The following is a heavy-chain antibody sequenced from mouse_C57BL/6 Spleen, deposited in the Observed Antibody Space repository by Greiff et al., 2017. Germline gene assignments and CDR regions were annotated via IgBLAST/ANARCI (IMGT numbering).Heavy chain of an antibody. CDR1: GYTFTDYY. V-gene: IGHV1-76*01. D-gene: IGHD1-1*01. J-gene: IGHJ2*01. CDR2: IYPGSGNT. Sequence: VMLVESGAELVRPGASVKLSCKASGYTFTDYYINWVKQRPGQGLEWIARIYPGSGNTYYNEKFKGKATLTAEKSSSTAYMQLSSLTSEDSAVYFCARERYYYGSKGYWGQGTTLTVSS. CDR3: ARERYYYGSKGY.